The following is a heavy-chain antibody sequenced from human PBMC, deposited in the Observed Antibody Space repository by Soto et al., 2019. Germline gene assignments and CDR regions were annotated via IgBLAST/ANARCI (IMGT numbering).Heavy chain of an antibody. Sequence: QPGGSLRLSCAASGFTFSSYAMSWVRQAPGKGLEWVSAISGSGGSTYYADSVKGRFTISRDNSKNTLYLQMNSLRAEDTAVYYCAKDLLWFGELLTQDDTNDAFDIWGQGTMVTVSS. CDR3: AKDLLWFGELLTQDDTNDAFDI. V-gene: IGHV3-23*01. J-gene: IGHJ3*02. CDR2: ISGSGGST. D-gene: IGHD3-10*01. CDR1: GFTFSSYA.